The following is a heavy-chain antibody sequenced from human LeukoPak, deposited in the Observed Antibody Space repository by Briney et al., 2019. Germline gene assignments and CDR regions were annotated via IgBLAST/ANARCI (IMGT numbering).Heavy chain of an antibody. CDR1: GGSISSGGYY. CDR2: IHYSGST. D-gene: IGHD5-18*01. Sequence: SQTLSLTCTVSGGSISSGGYYWSWIRQHPGKGLEWIGYIHYSGSTYYNPSLKRRVTISIDTSKNQFSLKLSSVTAADTAVYYCVRVDTAIGLWFDPWGQGTLVTVSS. V-gene: IGHV4-31*03. J-gene: IGHJ5*02. CDR3: VRVDTAIGLWFDP.